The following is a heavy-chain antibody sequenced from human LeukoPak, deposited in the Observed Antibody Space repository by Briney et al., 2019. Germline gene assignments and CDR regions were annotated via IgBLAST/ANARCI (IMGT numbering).Heavy chain of an antibody. CDR3: ARGHYDVLAASYKWTPDY. D-gene: IGHD3-9*01. CDR2: ITSGGDYI. CDR1: GFTFNTFN. Sequence: GGSLRRSCAASGFTFNTFNMNWVRQAPGKGPEWGSSITSGGDYIYYADSVKGRFTTSRDNAKNSLSLQLNSLRVEDTAVYYCARGHYDVLAASYKWTPDYWGQGTLVTVSS. J-gene: IGHJ4*02. V-gene: IGHV3-21*01.